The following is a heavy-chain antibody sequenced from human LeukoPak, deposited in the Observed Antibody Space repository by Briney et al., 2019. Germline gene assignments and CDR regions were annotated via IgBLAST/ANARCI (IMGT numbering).Heavy chain of an antibody. CDR2: IIPIFGTA. CDR1: GGTFSSYA. D-gene: IGHD2-15*01. Sequence: SVKVSCKASGGTFSSYAISWVRQAPGQGLEWMGGIIPIFGTANYAQKFQGRVTITADESTSTAYMELSSLRSEDTAVYYCARSKCSGGSCYAFDYWGQGTLVTVSS. V-gene: IGHV1-69*01. CDR3: ARSKCSGGSCYAFDY. J-gene: IGHJ4*02.